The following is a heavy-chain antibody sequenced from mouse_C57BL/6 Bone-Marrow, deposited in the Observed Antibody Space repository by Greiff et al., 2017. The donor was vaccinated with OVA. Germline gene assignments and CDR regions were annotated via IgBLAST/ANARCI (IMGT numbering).Heavy chain of an antibody. CDR2: INPNNGGT. CDR1: GYTFTDYN. CDR3: APYYSKSWFAY. V-gene: IGHV1-22*01. D-gene: IGHD2-5*01. J-gene: IGHJ3*01. Sequence: EVKLVESGPELVKPGASVKMSCKASGYTFTDYNMHWVKQSHGKSLEWIGYINPNNGGTSYNQKFQGKATLTVNKSSSTAYMERRSLTSEDSAVYYCAPYYSKSWFAYWGQGTLVTVSA.